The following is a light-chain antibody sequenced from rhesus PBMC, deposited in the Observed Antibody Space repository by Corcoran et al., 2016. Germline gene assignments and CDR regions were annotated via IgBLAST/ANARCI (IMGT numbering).Light chain of an antibody. CDR2: KAS. V-gene: IGKV1-21*01. CDR1: QGISSW. Sequence: DIQMTQSPSSLSASVGDRVTITCRASQGISSWLAWYQQKPGKAHKFLIYKASSLQSGVPSRFCGRGSGTVFTLTSSSLQPKDCATYCCQQYNSAPLTFGGGTKVEIK. CDR3: QQYNSAPLT. J-gene: IGKJ4*01.